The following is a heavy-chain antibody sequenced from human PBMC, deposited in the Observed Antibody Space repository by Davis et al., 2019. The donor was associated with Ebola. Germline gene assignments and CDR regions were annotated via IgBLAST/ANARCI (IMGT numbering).Heavy chain of an antibody. CDR3: ARSPAAIRTWYYGMDV. Sequence: SETLSLTCTVSGGSISSGDYYWSWIRQPPGKGLEWIGYTYSSGSTYYNPSLKSRVTISVDTSKTQFSLKLSSVTAADTAVYYCARSPAAIRTWYYGMDVWGQGTTVTVSS. D-gene: IGHD2-2*02. CDR2: TYSSGST. V-gene: IGHV4-30-4*01. CDR1: GGSISSGDYY. J-gene: IGHJ6*02.